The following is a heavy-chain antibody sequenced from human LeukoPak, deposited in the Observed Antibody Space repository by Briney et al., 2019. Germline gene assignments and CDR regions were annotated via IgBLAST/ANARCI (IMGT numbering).Heavy chain of an antibody. CDR2: IYSGGNT. J-gene: IGHJ5*02. Sequence: PGGSLRLSCAASGFTVGSNYMSWVRQAPGMGLEWVSVIYSGGNTYYADSVKGRFTISRDNSKNTLYLQMNTLRAGDTAVYFCVRQVGSSRVTGDWFDPWGQGTPVTVSS. D-gene: IGHD6-13*01. CDR1: GFTVGSNY. CDR3: VRQVGSSRVTGDWFDP. V-gene: IGHV3-53*01.